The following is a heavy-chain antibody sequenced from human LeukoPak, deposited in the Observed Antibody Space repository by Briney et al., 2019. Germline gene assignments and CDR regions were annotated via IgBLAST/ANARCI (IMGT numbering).Heavy chain of an antibody. CDR3: ARGAVLRYFDWLPNYYYYYYMDV. Sequence: SETLSLTCTVSGGSISSGSYYWSWIRQPAGKGLEWIGRIYTSGSTNYNPSLKSRVTISVDTSKNQFSLKLSSVTAADTAVYYCARGAVLRYFDWLPNYYYYYYMDVWGKGTTVTISS. CDR2: IYTSGST. V-gene: IGHV4-61*02. CDR1: GGSISSGSYY. J-gene: IGHJ6*03. D-gene: IGHD3-9*01.